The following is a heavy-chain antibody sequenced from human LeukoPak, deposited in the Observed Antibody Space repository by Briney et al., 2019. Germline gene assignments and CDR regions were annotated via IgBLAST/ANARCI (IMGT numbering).Heavy chain of an antibody. V-gene: IGHV1-18*01. CDR2: INTYAGNT. CDR1: GYTFSSDH. D-gene: IGHD2-15*01. J-gene: IGHJ4*02. Sequence: ASVKVSCKASGYTFSSDHVSWVRQAPGHRLEWMGWINTYAGNTNYAQNFQGRVAMTTDTSTSTAYMELRSLRPDDTAVYYCARDFATWYFDYWGQGALVTVSS. CDR3: ARDFATWYFDY.